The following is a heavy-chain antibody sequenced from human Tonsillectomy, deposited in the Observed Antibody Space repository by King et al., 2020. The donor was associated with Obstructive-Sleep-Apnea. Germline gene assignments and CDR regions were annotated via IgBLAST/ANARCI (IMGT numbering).Heavy chain of an antibody. CDR2: INPNSGGT. V-gene: IGHV1-2*04. J-gene: IGHJ5*02. D-gene: IGHD2-2*01. Sequence: QLVQSGAELKKPGASVKVSCKASGYTFTGYYMHWVRQAPGQGLEWMGWINPNSGGTNYAQKFQGWVTMTRDTSISTAYMELSRLTSDDTAVYYCARGRRYCSRTSCPPNWFDPWGQGTLVTVSS. CDR3: ARGRRYCSRTSCPPNWFDP. CDR1: GYTFTGYY.